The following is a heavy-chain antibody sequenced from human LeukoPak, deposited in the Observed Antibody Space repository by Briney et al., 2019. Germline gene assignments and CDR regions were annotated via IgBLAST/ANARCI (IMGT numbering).Heavy chain of an antibody. Sequence: PSETLSLTCTVSGGSISSYYWSWIRQPPGKGLEWIGYIYYSGSTNYNPSLKSRVTISVDTSKNQFSLKLSSVTAADTAAYYCARSDSSGWYLLRYFDLWGRGTLVTVSS. CDR1: GGSISSYY. V-gene: IGHV4-59*08. CDR3: ARSDSSGWYLLRYFDL. D-gene: IGHD6-19*01. CDR2: IYYSGST. J-gene: IGHJ2*01.